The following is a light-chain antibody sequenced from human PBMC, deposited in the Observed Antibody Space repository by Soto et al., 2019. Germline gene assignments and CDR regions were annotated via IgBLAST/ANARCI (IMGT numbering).Light chain of an antibody. J-gene: IGKJ4*01. CDR2: WAS. V-gene: IGKV4-1*01. Sequence: DIVMTQSPDSLAVSLGERAAINCKSRQSLLSSADNKNYLAWYQQKPGQPPKLLISWASTRQFGVPDRFIGSGYGTDFTLTISSLQAEDVALYYCQQYYGAPLTFGGGTKVEIK. CDR1: QSLLSSADNKNY. CDR3: QQYYGAPLT.